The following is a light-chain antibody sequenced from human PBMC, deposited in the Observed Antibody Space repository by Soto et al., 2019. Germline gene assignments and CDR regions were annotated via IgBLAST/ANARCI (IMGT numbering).Light chain of an antibody. Sequence: EIVLTQSPGTLSLSPGERATLSCRASQSVSSSSLAWYQQKPGQAPRLLIYGASTRATGIPDRFSGSGSGTDFTLTTSRLEPEDFAVYYCQQYGTSPTTFGLGTKVEIK. CDR2: GAS. CDR3: QQYGTSPTT. V-gene: IGKV3-20*01. J-gene: IGKJ1*01. CDR1: QSVSSSS.